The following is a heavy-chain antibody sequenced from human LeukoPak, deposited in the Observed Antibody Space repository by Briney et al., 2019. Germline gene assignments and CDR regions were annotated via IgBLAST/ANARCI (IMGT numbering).Heavy chain of an antibody. CDR1: GYTFTSYY. V-gene: IGHV1-46*01. Sequence: ASVKVSCKASGYTFTSYYMHWVRQAPGQGLEWMGIINPSGGSTSYAQKFQGRVTMTRDTSTSTVYMELSSLRSEVTAVYYCAREQLNNWFDPWGQGTLVTVSS. J-gene: IGHJ5*02. CDR2: INPSGGST. CDR3: AREQLNNWFDP. D-gene: IGHD1-1*01.